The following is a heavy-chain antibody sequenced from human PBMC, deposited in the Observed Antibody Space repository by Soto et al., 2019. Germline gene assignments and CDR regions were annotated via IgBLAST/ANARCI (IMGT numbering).Heavy chain of an antibody. D-gene: IGHD3-22*01. Sequence: SETLSLTCTVSGGSITSSSYYWGWIRQPPGKGLEWIGSIYYSGSTYYNPSLKSRVTISVDTSKNQFSLKLSSVTAADTAVYYCARQAVGYYDSSGYPLDYGMDVWGQGTTVTVSS. CDR2: IYYSGST. CDR3: ARQAVGYYDSSGYPLDYGMDV. CDR1: GGSITSSSYY. V-gene: IGHV4-39*01. J-gene: IGHJ6*02.